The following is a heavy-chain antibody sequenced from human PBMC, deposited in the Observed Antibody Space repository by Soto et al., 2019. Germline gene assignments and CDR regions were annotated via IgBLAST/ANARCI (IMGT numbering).Heavy chain of an antibody. J-gene: IGHJ6*02. D-gene: IGHD1-26*01. CDR1: GGSVSSGSYY. CDR3: ARGEWELPYYYYYGMDV. V-gene: IGHV4-61*01. CDR2: IYYSGST. Sequence: QVQLQESGPGLVKPSETLSLTCTVSGGSVSSGSYYWSWIGQPPGKGLEWIGYIYYSGSTNYNPSLKSRVTISVDTSKNQFSLKLSSVTAADTAVYYCARGEWELPYYYYYGMDVWGQGTTVTVSS.